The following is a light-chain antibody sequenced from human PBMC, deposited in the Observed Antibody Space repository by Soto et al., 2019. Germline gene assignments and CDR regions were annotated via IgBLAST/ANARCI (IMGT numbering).Light chain of an antibody. V-gene: IGKV3-15*01. CDR2: GAS. Sequence: EIVMTQSPATLSVSPGERATLSCRASQSVSSNLAWYQQKPGQAPRILIYGASTRATGIPARFSGSGSGTEFTLTISSLQYADVAVYYCQQYNNWPPITFGQGTRLEIK. CDR3: QQYNNWPPIT. J-gene: IGKJ5*01. CDR1: QSVSSN.